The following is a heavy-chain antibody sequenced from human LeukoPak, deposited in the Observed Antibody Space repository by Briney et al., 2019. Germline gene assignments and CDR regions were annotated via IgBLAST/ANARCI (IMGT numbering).Heavy chain of an antibody. CDR2: INPSGGST. Sequence: ASVKVSCKASGYTFTNFYMHWVRQAPGQGLEWMGVINPSGGSTSYAQKFQGRVTMTRDTSTSTVYMELSSLRSEDTAVYYCARDTGIVVVGYYFDYWGQGTLVTVSS. D-gene: IGHD2-15*01. CDR3: ARDTGIVVVGYYFDY. V-gene: IGHV1-46*01. J-gene: IGHJ4*02. CDR1: GYTFTNFY.